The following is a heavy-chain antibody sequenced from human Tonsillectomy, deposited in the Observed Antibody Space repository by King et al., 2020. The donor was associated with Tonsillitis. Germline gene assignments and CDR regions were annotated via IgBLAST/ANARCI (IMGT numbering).Heavy chain of an antibody. CDR1: GFTLSMYY. Sequence: VQLVESGAEVKKPGASVRVSCEASGFTLSMYYIHWVRQAPGQGLEWLGIVNPTGGSTIYAQKFQGRVTMTRDTSTSTVYMELNSLRSEDTAIYYCARGYYDSGSSWFDPWGQGTLVTVSS. V-gene: IGHV1-46*01. CDR3: ARGYYDSGSSWFDP. D-gene: IGHD3-10*01. J-gene: IGHJ5*02. CDR2: VNPTGGST.